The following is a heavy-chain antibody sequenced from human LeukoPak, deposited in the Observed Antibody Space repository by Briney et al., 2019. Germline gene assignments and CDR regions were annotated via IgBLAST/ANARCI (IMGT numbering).Heavy chain of an antibody. CDR2: VSDSGYT. J-gene: IGHJ2*01. Sequence: PSETLSLTCTVSGGSIRNYYWSWIRQPPGKGLEWIGFVSDSGYTTYNPSLTGRVTISVDTSRNQFSLKLSSLTAADTAIYYCARRPTSGYWYFDVWGRGTLVTVSS. V-gene: IGHV4-59*08. D-gene: IGHD2-15*01. CDR1: GGSIRNYY. CDR3: ARRPTSGYWYFDV.